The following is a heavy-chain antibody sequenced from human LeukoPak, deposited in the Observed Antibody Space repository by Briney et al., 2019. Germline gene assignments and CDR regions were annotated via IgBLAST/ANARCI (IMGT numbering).Heavy chain of an antibody. CDR1: GFTFSDYY. J-gene: IGHJ4*02. CDR2: ITSSGSTI. D-gene: IGHD3-3*01. CDR3: ARGDFWSGYYIVD. V-gene: IGHV3-11*04. Sequence: PGGSLRLSCAASGFTFSDYYMSWIRQAPGKGLEWVSYITSSGSTIHYADSVKGRVTISRDNAKNSLYLQMNSLRAEDTAVYYCARGDFWSGYYIVDWGQGTLVTVSS.